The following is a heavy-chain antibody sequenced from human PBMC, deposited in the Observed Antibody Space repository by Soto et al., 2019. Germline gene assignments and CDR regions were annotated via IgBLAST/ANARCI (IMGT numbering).Heavy chain of an antibody. CDR1: GGSISSSSYY. CDR3: AASYSSSWYRESYYYYGMDV. Sequence: SETLSLTCTVSGGSISSSSYYWGWIRQPPGKGLEWIGSIYYSGSTYYNPSLKSRVTISVDTSKNQFSLKLSSVTAADTAVYYCAASYSSSWYRESYYYYGMDVWGQGTTGTVSS. CDR2: IYYSGST. D-gene: IGHD6-13*01. J-gene: IGHJ6*02. V-gene: IGHV4-39*01.